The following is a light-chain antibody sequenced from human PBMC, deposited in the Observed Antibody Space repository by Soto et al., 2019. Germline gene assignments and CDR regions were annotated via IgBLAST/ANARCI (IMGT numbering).Light chain of an antibody. Sequence: QSVLTQPPSVSGAPGRRVTISCTGTSSNIGAGYDVHWYQQLPGTAPKLLIYANDNRPSGVPDRFSGSKSGTSASLAITGLQAEDEADYYCQSYDNILRVVFGGGTKVTVL. V-gene: IGLV1-40*01. CDR2: AND. J-gene: IGLJ2*01. CDR3: QSYDNILRVV. CDR1: SSNIGAGYD.